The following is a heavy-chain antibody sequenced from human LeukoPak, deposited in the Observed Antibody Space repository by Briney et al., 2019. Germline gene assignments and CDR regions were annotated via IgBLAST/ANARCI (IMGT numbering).Heavy chain of an antibody. V-gene: IGHV3-33*01. CDR3: AREGDRENHYDAFDI. CDR1: TFTLSFYA. J-gene: IGHJ3*02. Sequence: GGSLRLSCAPSTFTLSFYAMHWVRQAPGKGLEWVALIWYDGSSKYYEESAKGRFTISRDISKNTLYLQMNSLRAEDTAMYYCAREGDRENHYDAFDIWGQGTMVTVSS. D-gene: IGHD3-16*01. CDR2: IWYDGSSK.